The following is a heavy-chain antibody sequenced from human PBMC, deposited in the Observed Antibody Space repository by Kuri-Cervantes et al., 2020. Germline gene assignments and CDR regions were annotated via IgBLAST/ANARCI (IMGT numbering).Heavy chain of an antibody. D-gene: IGHD6-13*01. Sequence: GESLKISCAASGFTFSKYVMHWVRQAPGKGLEWVAVIWYDGSNKYYADSVKGRFTISRDNSKNTLYLQMNSLRAEDTAVYYCARDLLDSSLYHYYYYYGMDVWGQGTTVTVSS. V-gene: IGHV3-33*08. CDR1: GFTFSKYV. J-gene: IGHJ6*02. CDR3: ARDLLDSSLYHYYYYYGMDV. CDR2: IWYDGSNK.